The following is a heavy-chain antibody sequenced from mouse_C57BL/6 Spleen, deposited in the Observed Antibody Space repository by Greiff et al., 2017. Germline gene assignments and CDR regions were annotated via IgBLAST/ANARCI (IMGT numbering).Heavy chain of an antibody. D-gene: IGHD2-3*01. CDR1: GYSFTGYF. Sequence: EVQLQQSGPELVKPGDSVKISCKASGYSFTGYFMNWVMQSHGKSLEWIGRINPYNGDTFYNQKFKGKATLTVDKSSSTAHMELRSLTSEDSAVYYCARGAYDGYYVDYWGQGTTLTVSS. J-gene: IGHJ2*01. CDR3: ARGAYDGYYVDY. CDR2: INPYNGDT. V-gene: IGHV1-20*01.